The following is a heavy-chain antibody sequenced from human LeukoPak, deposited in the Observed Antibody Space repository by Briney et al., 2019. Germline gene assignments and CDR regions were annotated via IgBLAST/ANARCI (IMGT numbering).Heavy chain of an antibody. CDR3: ARFKRKKGPFDY. V-gene: IGHV3-11*01. CDR2: IDGSGATI. CDR1: GFIFSDYY. J-gene: IGHJ4*02. Sequence: GGSLRLSCAASGFIFSDYYMSWIRQAPGKGLEWVSYIDGSGATIYYADSVKGRFTISRDNAKNSLYLQMNSLRAEDTALYHCARFKRKKGPFDYWGQGTLVTVSS.